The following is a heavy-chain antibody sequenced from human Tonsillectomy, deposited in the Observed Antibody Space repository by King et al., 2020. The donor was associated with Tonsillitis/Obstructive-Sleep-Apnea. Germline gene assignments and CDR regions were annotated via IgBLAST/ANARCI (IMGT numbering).Heavy chain of an antibody. Sequence: QLVQSGAEVKKPGASVKVSCKASGNTFSGYYMHWVRQAPGQGLEWMGWINPNSAGTNYAQKFQGWVTMTRDTSISTAYMELSRLRSDDTAVYYCARAPPGQLGNWFDYWGQGTLVTVSS. J-gene: IGHJ4*02. D-gene: IGHD6-13*01. CDR1: GNTFSGYY. CDR2: INPNSAGT. CDR3: ARAPPGQLGNWFDY. V-gene: IGHV1-2*04.